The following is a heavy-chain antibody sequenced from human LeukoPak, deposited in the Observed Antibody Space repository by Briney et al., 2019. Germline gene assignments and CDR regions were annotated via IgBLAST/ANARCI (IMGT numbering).Heavy chain of an antibody. D-gene: IGHD6-13*01. CDR2: ISGSGGST. CDR1: GFTFSSHA. V-gene: IGHV3-23*01. CDR3: AKDWGIAAAGTGFDY. Sequence: GGSLRLSCAASGFTFSSHAMSWVRQAPGKGLEWVSAISGSGGSTYYADSVKGRFTISRDNSKNTLYLQMNSLRAENTAVYYCAKDWGIAAAGTGFDYWGQGTLVTVSS. J-gene: IGHJ4*02.